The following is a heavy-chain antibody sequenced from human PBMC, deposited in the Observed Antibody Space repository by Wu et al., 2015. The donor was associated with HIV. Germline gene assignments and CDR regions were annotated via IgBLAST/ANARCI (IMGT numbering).Heavy chain of an antibody. D-gene: IGHD6-19*01. J-gene: IGHJ6*01. V-gene: IGHV1-18*01. CDR1: GYTFTSYG. CDR2: ISAYNGNT. CDR3: ARDLEYSSGWYKYYYYYGMDV. Sequence: QVQLVQSGAEVKKPGASVKVSCKASGYTFTSYGISWVRQAPGQGLEWMGWISAYNGNTNYAQKLQGRVTMTTDTSTSTAYMELRSLRSDDTAVYYCARDLEYSSGWYKYYYYYGMDVVGTKGPRSPSPQ.